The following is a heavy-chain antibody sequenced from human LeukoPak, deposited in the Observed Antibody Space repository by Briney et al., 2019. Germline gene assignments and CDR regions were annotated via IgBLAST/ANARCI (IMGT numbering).Heavy chain of an antibody. V-gene: IGHV3-15*01. J-gene: IGHJ4*02. D-gene: IGHD3-9*01. CDR1: GFPFSNAW. CDR3: TTNYDILTGYRFDY. CDR2: IKSKTDGGTT. Sequence: GGSLRLSCAASGFPFSNAWMSWVRQAPGKGLEWVGRIKSKTDGGTTDYAAPVKGRFTISRDDSKNTLYLQMNSLKTEDTAVYYCTTNYDILTGYRFDYWGQGTLVTVSS.